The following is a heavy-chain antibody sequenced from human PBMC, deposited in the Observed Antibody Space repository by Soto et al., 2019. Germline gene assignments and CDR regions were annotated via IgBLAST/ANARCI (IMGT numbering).Heavy chain of an antibody. J-gene: IGHJ6*02. CDR3: ARDGSPEYYYYGMDV. CDR1: GGSISSYY. V-gene: IGHV4-59*01. D-gene: IGHD5-12*01. CDR2: IYYSGST. Sequence: SETLSLTCTVSGGSISSYYWSWIRQPPGKGLEWIGYIYYSGSTNYNPSLKSRVTISVDTSKNQFSLKLSSVTAADTAVYYCARDGSPEYYYYGMDVWGQGTTVTVSS.